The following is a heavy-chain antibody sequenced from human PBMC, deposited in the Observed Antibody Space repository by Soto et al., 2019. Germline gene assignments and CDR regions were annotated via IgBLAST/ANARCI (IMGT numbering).Heavy chain of an antibody. J-gene: IGHJ5*01. Sequence: ASVKVSCKASGYTFTGYYMHWVRQAPGQGLEWMGWINPNSGGTNYAQKFQGWVTMTRDTSTSTAYMELSSLRSDDTAVYYCARNFRRYCSSTRNEMGHYCYLPHNWFGSWGQGTLVTVSS. D-gene: IGHD2-2*01. CDR3: ARNFRRYCSSTRNEMGHYCYLPHNWFGS. CDR2: INPNSGGT. V-gene: IGHV1-2*04. CDR1: GYTFTGYY.